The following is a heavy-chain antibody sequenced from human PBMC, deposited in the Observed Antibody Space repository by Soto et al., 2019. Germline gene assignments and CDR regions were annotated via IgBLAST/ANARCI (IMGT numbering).Heavy chain of an antibody. CDR3: ARVRYYISGTYYNRWFDP. Sequence: SETLSLTCTVSGGSISSGDYYWSWIRQPPGKGLEWIGYIYYSGSTYYSPSLKSRVTTSIDTSRNQFSLKLTSVTAADTAVYYCARVRYYISGTYYNRWFDPWGQGTLVTVSS. CDR1: GGSISSGDYY. V-gene: IGHV4-30-4*01. CDR2: IYYSGST. D-gene: IGHD3-10*01. J-gene: IGHJ5*02.